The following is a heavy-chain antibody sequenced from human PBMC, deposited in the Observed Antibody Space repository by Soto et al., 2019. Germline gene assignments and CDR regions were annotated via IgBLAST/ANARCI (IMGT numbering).Heavy chain of an antibody. Sequence: GGSLRLSCAASGFTVSSNYMSWVRQAPGKGLEWVSVIYSGGSTYYADSVKGRFTISRDNSKNTLYLQMNSLRAEDTAVYYCARELCGGDCYDAFDIWGQGTMVTVSS. D-gene: IGHD2-21*02. CDR3: ARELCGGDCYDAFDI. V-gene: IGHV3-53*01. CDR2: IYSGGST. CDR1: GFTVSSNY. J-gene: IGHJ3*02.